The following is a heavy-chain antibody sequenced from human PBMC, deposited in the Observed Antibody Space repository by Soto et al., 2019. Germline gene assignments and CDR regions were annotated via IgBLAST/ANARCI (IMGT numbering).Heavy chain of an antibody. Sequence: QVQLVQSGAEVKKPGSSVKVSCKASGGTFSSYAISWVRQAPGQGLEWMGGIIPIFGTANYAQKFQGRVTSTADEYTSTAYMELSSLRSEDTAVYYCARADSGYDFRYYGMDVWGQGTTVTVSS. CDR1: GGTFSSYA. D-gene: IGHD5-12*01. J-gene: IGHJ6*02. CDR3: ARADSGYDFRYYGMDV. CDR2: IIPIFGTA. V-gene: IGHV1-69*01.